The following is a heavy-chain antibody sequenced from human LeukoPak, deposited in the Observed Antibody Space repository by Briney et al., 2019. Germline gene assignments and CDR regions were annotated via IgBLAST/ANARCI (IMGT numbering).Heavy chain of an antibody. D-gene: IGHD2-2*01. V-gene: IGHV4-31*03. CDR1: GGSISSGGYY. Sequence: SETLSLTCTVSGGSISSGGYYWSWIRQHPGKGLEWIGYIYYSGSTYYNPSLKSRVTIPVDTSKNQFSLKLSSVTAADTAVYYCARAAGYQLLSWWFDPWGQGTLVTVSS. CDR2: IYYSGST. J-gene: IGHJ5*02. CDR3: ARAAGYQLLSWWFDP.